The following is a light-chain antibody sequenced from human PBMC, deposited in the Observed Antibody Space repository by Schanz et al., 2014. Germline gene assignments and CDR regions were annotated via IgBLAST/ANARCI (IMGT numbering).Light chain of an antibody. J-gene: IGKJ1*01. Sequence: EIVLTQSPATLSLSPGERATLSCRASQSVNNYLAWYQQKPGQAPRLLIYDASSRATGIPDRFSGSGSGTEFALTISSLQSEDFAVYYCQHYYNWPRTFGQGTKVEIK. CDR2: DAS. V-gene: IGKV3-11*01. CDR3: QHYYNWPRT. CDR1: QSVNNY.